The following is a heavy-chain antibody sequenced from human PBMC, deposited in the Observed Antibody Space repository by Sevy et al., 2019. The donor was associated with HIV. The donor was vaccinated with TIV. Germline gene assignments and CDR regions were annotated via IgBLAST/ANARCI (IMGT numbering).Heavy chain of an antibody. CDR2: INPSGGST. V-gene: IGHV1-46*01. CDR1: GYTFTSYY. CDR3: ARDRRRITMIVVVLGSAFDI. Sequence: VSVKVSCKASGYTFTSYYMHWVRQAPGQGLEWMGIINPSGGSTSYAQKFQGRFTMTRDTSTSAVYMELSSLRSEDTAVYYCARDRRRITMIVVVLGSAFDIWGQGTMVTVSS. D-gene: IGHD3-22*01. J-gene: IGHJ3*02.